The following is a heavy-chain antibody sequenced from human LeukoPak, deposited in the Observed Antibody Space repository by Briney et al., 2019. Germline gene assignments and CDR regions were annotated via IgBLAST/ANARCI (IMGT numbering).Heavy chain of an antibody. CDR3: ARVDYDVSTGYQNYFEF. CDR1: GFTFSSYS. Sequence: GGSLRLSCAASGFTFSSYSMNWVRQAPGKGLEWVSSISSSSAYINCADSVKGRFTISRDNAKNSLYLQMNSLRAEDTAVYYCARVDYDVSTGYQNYFEFWGQGTLVTVSS. V-gene: IGHV3-21*01. CDR2: ISSSSAYI. J-gene: IGHJ4*02. D-gene: IGHD3-9*01.